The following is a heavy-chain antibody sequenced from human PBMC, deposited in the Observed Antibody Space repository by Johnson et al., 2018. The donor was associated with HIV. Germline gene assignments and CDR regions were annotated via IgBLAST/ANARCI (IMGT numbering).Heavy chain of an antibody. CDR1: GFTFSSYA. J-gene: IGHJ3*02. CDR3: ARGGYLDAFDI. V-gene: IGHV3-30*04. D-gene: IGHD6-13*01. CDR2: ISYDGSNK. Sequence: QVQLVESGGGVVQPGGSLRLSCAASGFTFSSYAMHWVRQAPGKGLEWVAVISYDGSNKYYADSVKGRFTISRDNSKNTLYLQMNSLRAEDTAVYYCARGGYLDAFDIWGQGTMVTVSS.